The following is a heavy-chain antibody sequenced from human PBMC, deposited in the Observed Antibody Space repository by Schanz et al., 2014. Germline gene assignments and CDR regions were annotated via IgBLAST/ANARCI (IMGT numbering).Heavy chain of an antibody. CDR3: ARDGDFDY. J-gene: IGHJ4*02. CDR2: LSASGGHT. V-gene: IGHV3-23*01. Sequence: EVQLLESGGGLVQPGGSLRLSCAASGFTFTNYAMTWVRQAPGKGLEWVSGLSASGGHTYYADSVKGRFTIARDNSKNTLFLQMSSLRAEDTAVYYCARDGDFDYWGQGTLVTVSS. CDR1: GFTFTNYA.